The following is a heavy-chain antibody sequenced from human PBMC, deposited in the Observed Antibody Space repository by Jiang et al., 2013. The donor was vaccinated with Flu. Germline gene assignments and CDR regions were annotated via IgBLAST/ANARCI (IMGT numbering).Heavy chain of an antibody. D-gene: IGHD6-19*01. CDR3: ARDPGESWSSGTLDY. CDR1: GFTFSSYA. J-gene: IGHJ4*02. CDR2: ISYDGSNK. V-gene: IGHV3-30-3*01. Sequence: GFTFSSYAMHWVRQAPGKGLEWVAVISYDGSNKYYADSVKGRFTISRDNSKNTLYLQMNSLRAEDTAVYYCARDPGESWSSGTLDYWGQGTLVTVSS.